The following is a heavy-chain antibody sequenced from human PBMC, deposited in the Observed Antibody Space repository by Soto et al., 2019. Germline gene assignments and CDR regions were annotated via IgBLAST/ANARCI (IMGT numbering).Heavy chain of an antibody. J-gene: IGHJ4*02. V-gene: IGHV4-30-2*01. CDR2: IYHSGST. D-gene: IGHD3-22*01. CDR3: ARFATDYYDSSGYFGGYFDY. Sequence: QLQLQESGSGLVKPSQTLSLTCAVSGGSISSSGYSWSWIRQPPGKGLEWIGYIYHSGSTYYNPSLKSRVTISVDRSKNQFSLKLSSVTAADTAVYYCARFATDYYDSSGYFGGYFDYWGQGTLVTVSS. CDR1: GGSISSSGYS.